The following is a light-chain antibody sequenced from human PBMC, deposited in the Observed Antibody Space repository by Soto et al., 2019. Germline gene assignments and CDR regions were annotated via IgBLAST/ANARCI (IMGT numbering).Light chain of an antibody. J-gene: IGLJ1*01. CDR1: SSDVGGYNY. Sequence: QSVLTQPASVSGSPGQSITISCTGTSSDVGGYNYVSWYQQHPGKAPKLMIYDVSNRPSGVSNRFSCSKSGNTASPTISGLQAEDEADYYCSSYTSSSTRVFGTGTKVTVL. V-gene: IGLV2-14*01. CDR2: DVS. CDR3: SSYTSSSTRV.